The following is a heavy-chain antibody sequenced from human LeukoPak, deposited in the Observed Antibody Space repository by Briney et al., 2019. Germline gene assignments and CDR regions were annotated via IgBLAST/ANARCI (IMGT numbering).Heavy chain of an antibody. J-gene: IGHJ3*01. D-gene: IGHD4-11*01. CDR3: ARHVTVTYDAFDL. V-gene: IGHV4-59*01. CDR1: GGSISSYY. CDR2: IYYSGST. Sequence: PSETLSLTCTVSGGSISSYYWSWIRQPPGKGLEWIGYIYYSGSTNYSPSLKSRVTISVDTSKNQFSLKLSSVTAADTAVYYCARHVTVTYDAFDLWGQGTMVTASS.